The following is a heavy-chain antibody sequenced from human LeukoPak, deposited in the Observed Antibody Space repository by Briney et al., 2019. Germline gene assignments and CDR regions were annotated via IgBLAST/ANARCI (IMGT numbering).Heavy chain of an antibody. CDR3: ARGAGYYGSGSYCTFDY. V-gene: IGHV1-8*01. J-gene: IGHJ4*02. CDR2: MNPNSGNT. Sequence: ASVKVSCKASGYTFTSYDINWVRQATGQGLEWMGWMNPNSGNTGYAQKFQGRVTMTRNTSISTAYMELSSLRSEDTAVYYCARGAGYYGSGSYCTFDYWGQGTLVTVSS. D-gene: IGHD3-10*01. CDR1: GYTFTSYD.